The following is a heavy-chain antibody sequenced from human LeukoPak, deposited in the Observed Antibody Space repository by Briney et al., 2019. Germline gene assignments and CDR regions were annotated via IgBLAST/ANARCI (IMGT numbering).Heavy chain of an antibody. D-gene: IGHD2-2*01. CDR3: TTALGYCSSTSCRSDAFDI. CDR1: GFTVSNAW. V-gene: IGHV3-15*01. CDR2: IKSKTDGGTT. J-gene: IGHJ3*02. Sequence: GGSLRLSCAASGFTVSNAWMSWVRQAPGKGLEWVGRIKSKTDGGTTDYAAPVKGRFTISRDDSKNTLYLQMNSLKTEDTAVYYCTTALGYCSSTSCRSDAFDIWGQGTMVTVSS.